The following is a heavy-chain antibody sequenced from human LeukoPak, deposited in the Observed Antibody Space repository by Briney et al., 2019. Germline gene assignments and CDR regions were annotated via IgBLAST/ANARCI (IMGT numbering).Heavy chain of an antibody. CDR3: ARGSMAVAGGY. Sequence: VASVKVSCKASGYTSTSSRISWVRQAPGQGLEWMGWISAYNGNTNYAQNLQGRVTMTTDTSTSTAYMELRSLRSDDTAVYYYARGSMAVAGGYWGQGTLVTVSS. CDR2: ISAYNGNT. D-gene: IGHD6-19*01. CDR1: GYTSTSSR. J-gene: IGHJ4*02. V-gene: IGHV1-18*01.